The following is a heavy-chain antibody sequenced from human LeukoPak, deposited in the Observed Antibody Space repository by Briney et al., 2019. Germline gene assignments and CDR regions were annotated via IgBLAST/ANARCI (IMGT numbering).Heavy chain of an antibody. Sequence: SETLSLTCTVSGAPISSYYWSWIRQPPGKGLEWIGYIYYSGSTNYNPSLKSRVTISVDTSKNQFSLKLTSVTAADTAVYYCARDSSSGWSYDAFDVWGRGTMVTVSS. V-gene: IGHV4-59*01. CDR1: GAPISSYY. J-gene: IGHJ3*01. D-gene: IGHD6-19*01. CDR2: IYYSGST. CDR3: ARDSSSGWSYDAFDV.